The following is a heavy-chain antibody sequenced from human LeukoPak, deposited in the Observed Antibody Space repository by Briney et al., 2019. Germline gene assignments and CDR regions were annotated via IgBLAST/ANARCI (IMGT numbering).Heavy chain of an antibody. CDR3: AKDQRRHSSSCSDY. CDR2: ISGSGGST. Sequence: PGGSLRLSCAASGFTFSSYAMSWVRQAPGKGLEWVSAISGSGGSTYYADSVKGRFTISRDNSKNTLYLQMNSLRAEDTAVYYYAKDQRRHSSSCSDYWGQGTLVTVSS. D-gene: IGHD6-13*01. V-gene: IGHV3-23*01. CDR1: GFTFSSYA. J-gene: IGHJ4*02.